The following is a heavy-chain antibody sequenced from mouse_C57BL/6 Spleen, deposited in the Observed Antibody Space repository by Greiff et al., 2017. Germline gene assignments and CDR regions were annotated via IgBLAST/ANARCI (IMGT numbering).Heavy chain of an antibody. J-gene: IGHJ1*03. CDR2: ISYSGST. V-gene: IGHV3-1*01. D-gene: IGHD1-1*01. CDR3: ARDSSFYYYGSNWYFDV. Sequence: EVKVVESGPGMVKPSQSLSLTCTVTGYSITSGYDWHWIRHFPGNKLEWMGYISYSGSTNYNPSLKRRISITHDTSKNHFFLKLNSVTTEDTATYYCARDSSFYYYGSNWYFDVWGTGTTVTVSS. CDR1: GYSITSGYD.